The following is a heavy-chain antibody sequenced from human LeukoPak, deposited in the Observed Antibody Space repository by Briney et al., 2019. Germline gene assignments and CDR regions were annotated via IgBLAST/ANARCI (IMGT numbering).Heavy chain of an antibody. Sequence: GGSLRLSCAASGFTVSSNYMSWVRQAPGKGLEWVSVIYSGGSTYYADSVKGRFTISRDNSKNTLYLQMNSLRAEDTAVYYCVSQYQLLSAGSMDVWGQGTTVTVSS. CDR3: VSQYQLLSAGSMDV. CDR1: GFTVSSNY. V-gene: IGHV3-53*01. CDR2: IYSGGST. D-gene: IGHD2-2*01. J-gene: IGHJ6*02.